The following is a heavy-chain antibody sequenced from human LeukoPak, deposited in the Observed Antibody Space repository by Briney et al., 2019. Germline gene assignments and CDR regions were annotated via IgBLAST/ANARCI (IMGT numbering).Heavy chain of an antibody. CDR2: IHTSGST. CDR3: ARKGGGQLVNTRRWFDP. J-gene: IGHJ5*02. V-gene: IGHV4-4*07. CDR1: GGSISSYY. Sequence: SETLSLTCTVSGGSISSYYWSWIRQPAGKGLEWIGRIHTSGSTNYSPSLKSRVTISLDTSKNQFSLKLSSVTAADTAVYYCARKGGGQLVNTRRWFDPWGQGTLVTVSS. D-gene: IGHD6-6*01.